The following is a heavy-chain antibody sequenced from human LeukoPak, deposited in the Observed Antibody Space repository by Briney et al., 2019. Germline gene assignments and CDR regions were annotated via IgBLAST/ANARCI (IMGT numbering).Heavy chain of an antibody. V-gene: IGHV3-64*02. Sequence: PGGSLRLSCATSGFTFSDHALHWVRQAPGKGLQYVSAISRNGTRTFYADSVKDRFTISRDNSKNTLYLQMNSLRAEDTAVYYCAKGGWELLPPFDYWGQGTLVTVSS. CDR2: ISRNGTRT. CDR3: AKGGWELLPPFDY. D-gene: IGHD1-26*01. J-gene: IGHJ4*02. CDR1: GFTFSDHA.